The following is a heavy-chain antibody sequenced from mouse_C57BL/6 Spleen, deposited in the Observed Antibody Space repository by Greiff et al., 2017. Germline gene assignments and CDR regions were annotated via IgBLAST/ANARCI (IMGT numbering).Heavy chain of an antibody. V-gene: IGHV5-9-1*02. CDR2: ISSGGDYI. J-gene: IGHJ4*01. CDR3: TRVSTHAMDY. CDR1: GFTFSSYA. Sequence: EVKLMESGAGLVKPGGSLKLSCAASGFTFSSYAMSWVRQTPEKRLEWVAYISSGGDYIYYADTVKGRFTISRDNARNTLYLQMSSLKSEDTAMYYCTRVSTHAMDYWGQGTSVTVSS. D-gene: IGHD5-1*01.